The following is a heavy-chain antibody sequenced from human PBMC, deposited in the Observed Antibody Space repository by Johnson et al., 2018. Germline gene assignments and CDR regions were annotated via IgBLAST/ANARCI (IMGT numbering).Heavy chain of an antibody. J-gene: IGHJ6*02. CDR2: TYSRSQWVN. CDR3: ARVRILLWFGETGHYYGMDV. V-gene: IGHV6-1*01. Sequence: QVQLQESGPGLVKPSQTLSLTCAISGDSVSSNSAAWNWIRQSPSRGLEWLGRTYSRSQWVNDYAVSVESRITINPATSPNQFSLHLNSVTPEATAVYYCARVRILLWFGETGHYYGMDVWGQGTTVTVSS. CDR1: GDSVSSNSAA. D-gene: IGHD3-10*01.